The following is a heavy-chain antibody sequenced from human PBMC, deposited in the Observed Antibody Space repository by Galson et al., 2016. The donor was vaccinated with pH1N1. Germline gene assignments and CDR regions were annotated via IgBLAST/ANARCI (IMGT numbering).Heavy chain of an antibody. Sequence: SLTCTVSGGSISSSTYFWGWIRQPPGKGLEWIGSIYYSGSTNYNPSLKSRVTISVAPSKNQFSLKLTSVTAADTAVYYCARGVAAAGSYYFDYWGQGTLVTVSS. V-gene: IGHV4-39*01. CDR2: IYYSGST. CDR1: GGSISSSTYF. D-gene: IGHD6-13*01. J-gene: IGHJ4*02. CDR3: ARGVAAAGSYYFDY.